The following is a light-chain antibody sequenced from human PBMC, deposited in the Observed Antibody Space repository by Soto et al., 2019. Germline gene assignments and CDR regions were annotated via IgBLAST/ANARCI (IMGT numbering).Light chain of an antibody. CDR3: QQDNSYWT. CDR2: KAS. CDR1: QNINSW. Sequence: DIPMTQSPSTLSASVGDRDTITCRASQNINSWLAWYQQKPGKAPKLLIYKASSLESEVPSRFSGSGSRTDFALTISSLQPDDFANYFCQQDNSYWTFGQGTKVEIK. J-gene: IGKJ1*01. V-gene: IGKV1-5*03.